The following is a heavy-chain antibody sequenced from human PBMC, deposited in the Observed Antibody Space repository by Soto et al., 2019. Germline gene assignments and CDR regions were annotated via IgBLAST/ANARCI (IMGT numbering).Heavy chain of an antibody. CDR1: GGTFSSYT. J-gene: IGHJ4*02. D-gene: IGHD2-15*01. V-gene: IGHV1-69*02. Sequence: QVQLVQSGAEVKKRGSSVKVSCKASGGTFSSYTISWVRHAPGQGLDGMGRIIHILGIANYAQKFQGRATITADKSTSTAYMELSSLRSEDTAVYYCASGSGGLLAYCSGGSCSDWYFDYWGQGTLVTVSS. CDR3: ASGSGGLLAYCSGGSCSDWYFDY. CDR2: IIHILGIA.